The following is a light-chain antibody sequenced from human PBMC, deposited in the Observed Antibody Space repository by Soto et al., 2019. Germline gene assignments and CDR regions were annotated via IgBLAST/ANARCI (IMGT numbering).Light chain of an antibody. CDR2: DVN. CDR1: CSDIGAYNF. J-gene: IGLJ2*01. CDR3: TSWTTSTTMI. Sequence: QSVLTQPASVSGSPGQSITISCTGTCSDIGAYNFVSWYQQHPGEVPKLILYDVNVRPSGVSNRFSGSKSGNTASLTISGLQAEDEGDYYCTSWTTSTTMIFGGGTKVTVL. V-gene: IGLV2-14*03.